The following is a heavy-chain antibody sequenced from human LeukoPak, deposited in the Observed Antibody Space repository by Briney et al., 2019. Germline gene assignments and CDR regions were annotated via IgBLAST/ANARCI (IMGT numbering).Heavy chain of an antibody. CDR2: INHSGST. CDR3: ARRPTGIDY. CDR1: GGSFSGYY. Sequence: SETLSLTCAVYGGSFSGYYWNWIRQSPGKELEWIGEINHSGSTNYNPSLKSRVTISLDTSNNQFSLKLSSVTAADTAVYYCARRPTGIDYWGQGTLVTVSS. J-gene: IGHJ4*02. V-gene: IGHV4-34*01. D-gene: IGHD4-17*01.